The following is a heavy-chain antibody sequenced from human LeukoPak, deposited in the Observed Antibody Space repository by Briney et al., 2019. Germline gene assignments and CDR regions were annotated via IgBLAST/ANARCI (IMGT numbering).Heavy chain of an antibody. CDR2: IYTSGST. CDR1: GVSISSYY. J-gene: IGHJ5*02. V-gene: IGHV4-4*07. CDR3: ARDGFDFWSGYHISP. D-gene: IGHD3-3*01. Sequence: SETLSLTCTVSGVSISSYYWRWIRQPAGKGLEWIGRIYTSGSTNYNPSLKSRVTMSVDTSKNQFSLKLSSVTAADTAVYYCARDGFDFWSGYHISPWGQGTLVTVSS.